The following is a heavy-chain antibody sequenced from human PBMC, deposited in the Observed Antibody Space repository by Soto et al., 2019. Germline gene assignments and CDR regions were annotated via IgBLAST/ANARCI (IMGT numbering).Heavy chain of an antibody. V-gene: IGHV3-30*07. J-gene: IGHJ3*02. Sequence: SRDNSKNTLYLQMNSLRAEDTAVYYCAREKGIAVAGPVAFDIWGQGTMVTVSS. D-gene: IGHD6-19*01. CDR3: AREKGIAVAGPVAFDI.